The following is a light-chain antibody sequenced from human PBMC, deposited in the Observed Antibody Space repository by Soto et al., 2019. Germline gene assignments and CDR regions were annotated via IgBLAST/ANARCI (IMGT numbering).Light chain of an antibody. CDR3: SSYAGTSTFVL. J-gene: IGLJ2*01. CDR2: EAT. Sequence: QSALTQPASVSGSPGHSISISCTGSSSDIGRYNLVSWYQHHPGKAPKHIIYEATKRPSGVSDRISGSKSGNTASLTISGLQAEDEADYYCSSYAGTSTFVLFGGGTKLTVL. CDR1: SSDIGRYNL. V-gene: IGLV2-23*01.